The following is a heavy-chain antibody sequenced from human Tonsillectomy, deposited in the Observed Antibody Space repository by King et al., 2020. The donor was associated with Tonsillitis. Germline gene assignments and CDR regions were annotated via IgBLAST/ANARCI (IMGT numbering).Heavy chain of an antibody. D-gene: IGHD1-26*01. V-gene: IGHV4-31*03. CDR3: ARSPLTGTYSTAAFDI. CDR1: GDSISSVDNY. J-gene: IGHJ3*02. CDR2: IQHSGST. Sequence: QLQESGPGLVKPSQTLSLTCTVSGDSISSVDNYWNWIRQHPGQGLEWIRYIQHSGSTYYNPSLKSRVSISIDTSTNQFSLKLTSVTAADTAEYYCARSPLTGTYSTAAFDIWGQGTMVIVSS.